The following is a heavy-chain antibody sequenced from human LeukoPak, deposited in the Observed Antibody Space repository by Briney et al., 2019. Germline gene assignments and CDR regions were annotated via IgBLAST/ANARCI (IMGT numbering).Heavy chain of an antibody. Sequence: GGSLRLSCAASGVTVGTNSMSWARQSPGKGLEWVSVIYSGGSTYNADSVNGRFTVSRDHSRHTLFLQMNNLRAEDTALYFCASAREYCGSAECYEYFQHWGQGTLVIVSS. J-gene: IGHJ1*01. CDR3: ASAREYCGSAECYEYFQH. CDR1: GVTVGTNS. D-gene: IGHD2-21*01. V-gene: IGHV3-53*01. CDR2: IYSGGST.